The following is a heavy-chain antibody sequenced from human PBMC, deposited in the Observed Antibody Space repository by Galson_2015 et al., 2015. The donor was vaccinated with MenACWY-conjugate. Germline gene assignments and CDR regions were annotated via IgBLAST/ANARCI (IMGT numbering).Heavy chain of an antibody. D-gene: IGHD2-8*02. CDR1: GFTLSHYW. CDR3: ARAYCTGTSCAGSFDP. Sequence: SLRLSCAASGFTLSHYWMSWVRQAPGEGLVWVSHINSDGSSTSYADSVKGRFTISRDNAKNTLYLQMNSLRVEDTALYYCARAYCTGTSCAGSFDPWGQGTLVTVSS. V-gene: IGHV3-74*01. J-gene: IGHJ5*02. CDR2: INSDGSST.